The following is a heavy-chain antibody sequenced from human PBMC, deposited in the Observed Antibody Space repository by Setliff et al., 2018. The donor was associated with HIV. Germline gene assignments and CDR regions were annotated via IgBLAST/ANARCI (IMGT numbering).Heavy chain of an antibody. Sequence: PGGSLRLSCAASGFTFSSYWMHWVRQAPGKGLVWVFGMNTDGSSTRYADSAKGRFTISRDNGKKSLYLQMNSLRAEDTAMYYCARDSSGTYTQDDDALDLWGQGTMVTVSS. CDR3: ARDSSGTYTQDDDALDL. D-gene: IGHD1-26*01. CDR2: MNTDGSST. V-gene: IGHV3-74*01. CDR1: GFTFSSYW. J-gene: IGHJ3*01.